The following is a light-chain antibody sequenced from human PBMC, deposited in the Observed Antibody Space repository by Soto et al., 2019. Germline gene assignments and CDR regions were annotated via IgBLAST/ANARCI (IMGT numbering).Light chain of an antibody. CDR1: SGSVSSSYY. J-gene: IGLJ3*02. V-gene: IGLV8-61*01. Sequence: QTVVTQEPSFSVSPGGTVTLTCGLTSGSVSSSYYPSWYQQTPGQAPRTLIYSTNSRSSGVPDRFSGSILGNKAALTITGAQADDECDYYCVLYMGSGIRVFGGGTKVTVL. CDR3: VLYMGSGIRV. CDR2: STN.